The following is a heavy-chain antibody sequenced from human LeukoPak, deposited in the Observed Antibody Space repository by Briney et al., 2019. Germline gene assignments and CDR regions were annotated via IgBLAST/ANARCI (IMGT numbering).Heavy chain of an antibody. V-gene: IGHV3-53*01. J-gene: IGHJ4*02. Sequence: GGSLRLSCAASGFTVSSDYMTWVRQAPGKGLEWVSFIYIGGSTYHADSVKGRFTISRDNSKNTLYLQMNNLRTEDTAVYYCARGDDYGDSWGQGTPVTVSS. CDR1: GFTVSSDY. CDR2: IYIGGST. D-gene: IGHD3-16*01. CDR3: ARGDDYGDS.